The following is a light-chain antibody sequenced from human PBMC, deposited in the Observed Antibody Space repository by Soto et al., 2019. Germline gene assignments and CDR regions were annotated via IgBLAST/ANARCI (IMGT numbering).Light chain of an antibody. CDR2: GAS. Sequence: EIVMTQSPATLSVSPGDRATLSCRASQSVSSNLAWYQQKPGQAPRLLIYGASSRATVIPDRFSGSGSGTDFTLTISRLEPEDFAVYYCQQYGSSPRTFGQGTKLEIK. CDR1: QSVSSN. J-gene: IGKJ2*01. V-gene: IGKV3-20*01. CDR3: QQYGSSPRT.